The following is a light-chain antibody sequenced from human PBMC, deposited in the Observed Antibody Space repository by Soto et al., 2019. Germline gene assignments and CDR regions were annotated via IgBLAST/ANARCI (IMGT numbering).Light chain of an antibody. CDR2: EDT. CDR1: SSDIGSYNL. CDR3: CSYAGSPTFPWV. V-gene: IGLV2-23*02. Sequence: QPVLTQPASVSGSPGQSITISCTGTSSDIGSYNLVSWFQQHPGTAPKLIIYEDTKRPSGVSPRFSGSKSGNTASLTISGLQAEDEAYYHCCSYAGSPTFPWVFGGGTKLTVL. J-gene: IGLJ3*02.